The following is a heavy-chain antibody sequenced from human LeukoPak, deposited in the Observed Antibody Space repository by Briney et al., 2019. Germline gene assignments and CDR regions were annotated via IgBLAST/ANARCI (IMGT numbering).Heavy chain of an antibody. CDR3: ATDIAAAGPNAFDY. Sequence: ASVKVSCKASGYTFTSYGISWVRQAPGQGLEWMGWISAYNGNTNYAQKLQGRVTMTTDTSTSTAYMELRSLRSDDTAVYYCATDIAAAGPNAFDYWGQGTPVTVSS. J-gene: IGHJ4*02. D-gene: IGHD6-13*01. CDR1: GYTFTSYG. V-gene: IGHV1-18*01. CDR2: ISAYNGNT.